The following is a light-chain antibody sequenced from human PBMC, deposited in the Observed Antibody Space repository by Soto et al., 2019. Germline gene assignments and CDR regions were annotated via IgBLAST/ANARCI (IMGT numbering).Light chain of an antibody. J-gene: IGKJ1*01. CDR3: QQYDSSPRT. CDR2: AAS. Sequence: ELVLTQSPGTLSLSPGDRATLSCRASLSLPSRSLACYQQRPGQAPRVLISAASTRAADIPDSFSGSGSGTDFTLAINRLEPEDFAVYYCQQYDSSPRTFGQGNKVEV. V-gene: IGKV3-20*01. CDR1: LSLPSRS.